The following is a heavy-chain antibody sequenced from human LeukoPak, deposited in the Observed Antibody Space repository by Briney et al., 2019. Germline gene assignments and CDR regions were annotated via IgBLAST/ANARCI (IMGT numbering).Heavy chain of an antibody. Sequence: GGSLRLSCAASGFTFSSYAMSWVRQAPGKGLEWVSAISGSGGSTYYADSVKGRFTISRDNSKNALYLQMNSLRAEDTAVYYCAKDSGIDILAPFDYWGQGTLVTVSS. J-gene: IGHJ4*02. D-gene: IGHD3-9*01. CDR1: GFTFSSYA. CDR2: ISGSGGST. CDR3: AKDSGIDILAPFDY. V-gene: IGHV3-23*01.